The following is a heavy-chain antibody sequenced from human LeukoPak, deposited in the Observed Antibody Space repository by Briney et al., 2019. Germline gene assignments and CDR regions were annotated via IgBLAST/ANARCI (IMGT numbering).Heavy chain of an antibody. D-gene: IGHD7-27*01. J-gene: IGHJ5*02. CDR2: FDPEDGET. V-gene: IGHV1-24*01. Sequence: ASVKVSCKVSGYTLTELSMHWVRQAPGKGPEWMGGFDPEDGETIYAQKFQGRVTLTEDTSTDTAYMELSSLRSEDTAVYYCATDGLGRRWLDPWGQGTLVIVSS. CDR3: ATDGLGRRWLDP. CDR1: GYTLTELS.